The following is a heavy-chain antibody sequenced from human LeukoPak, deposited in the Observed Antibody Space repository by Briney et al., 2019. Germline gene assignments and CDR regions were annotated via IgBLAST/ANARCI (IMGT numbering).Heavy chain of an antibody. Sequence: AGSLRLSCASSRFSFSTHRMNWVRQAPGKGLEWVSSISPSSSYIYYADSLRGRFTISRDNSRDTLSLQMNSLRGEDTAVYYCARRGMRGKISYTYYYMDVWGKGTTVTVSS. D-gene: IGHD2-2*02. CDR1: RFSFSTHR. CDR3: ARRGMRGKISYTYYYMDV. CDR2: ISPSSSYI. V-gene: IGHV3-21*04. J-gene: IGHJ6*03.